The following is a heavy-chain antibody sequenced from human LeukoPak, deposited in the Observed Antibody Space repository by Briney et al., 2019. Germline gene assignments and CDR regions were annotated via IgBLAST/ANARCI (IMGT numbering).Heavy chain of an antibody. CDR2: TKYDGSGK. Sequence: GGSLRLSCEASGFTFSSNWMSWVRQVPGKGLEWVANTKYDGSGKQYVDSVKGRFTISRDNAKDSLYLQMNSLKTEDTAVYYCTRDWTGDPGWFGELLTSYFDYWGQGTLVTVSS. V-gene: IGHV3-7*05. CDR3: TRDWTGDPGWFGELLTSYFDY. CDR1: GFTFSSNW. D-gene: IGHD3-10*01. J-gene: IGHJ4*02.